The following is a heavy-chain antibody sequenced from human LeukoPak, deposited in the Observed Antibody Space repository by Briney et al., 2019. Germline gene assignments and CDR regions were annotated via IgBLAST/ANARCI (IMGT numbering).Heavy chain of an antibody. Sequence: GGSLRLSCVASGFTFSSYTMSWLRQAPGKGLEWVSGISGSGGNTYYADSVKGRFTISRDNSKNTLYLQMNSLRAEDTAVYYCAKPQKYTSDLHYWGQGILVTVSS. V-gene: IGHV3-23*01. J-gene: IGHJ4*02. CDR1: GFTFSSYT. D-gene: IGHD6-19*01. CDR2: ISGSGGNT. CDR3: AKPQKYTSDLHY.